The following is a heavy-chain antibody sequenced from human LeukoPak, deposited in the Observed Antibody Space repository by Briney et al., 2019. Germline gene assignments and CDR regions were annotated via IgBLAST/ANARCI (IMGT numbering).Heavy chain of an antibody. CDR2: IYTSGTT. V-gene: IGHV4-4*07. J-gene: IGHJ5*01. CDR3: VTDRLYSAFDS. Sequence: SETLSLTCTVSGASVSTYFWSWVRQPAGKGLQWIGRIYTSGTTNYNPSLKSRVTMSVETSKNQFSLRLTSVTAADTAVYYCVTDRLYSAFDSWGQGTLVTVSS. CDR1: GASVSTYF. D-gene: IGHD5-12*01.